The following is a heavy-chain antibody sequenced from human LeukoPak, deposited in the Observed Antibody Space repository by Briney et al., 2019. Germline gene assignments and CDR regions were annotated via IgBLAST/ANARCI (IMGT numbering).Heavy chain of an antibody. CDR2: IKQDGSEK. V-gene: IGHV3-7*01. CDR1: GFTFSSYW. D-gene: IGHD5-18*01. Sequence: PGGSLRLSCAVSGFTFSSYWMSWLRQAPGKGLEWVANIKQDGSEKNYVDSVKGRFTISRDNAKNSLYLQMNSLRAEDTAVYYCASGGQIWISWGQGTLVTVSS. CDR3: ASGGQIWIS. J-gene: IGHJ5*02.